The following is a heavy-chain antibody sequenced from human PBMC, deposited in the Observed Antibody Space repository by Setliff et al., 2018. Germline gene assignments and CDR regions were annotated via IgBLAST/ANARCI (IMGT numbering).Heavy chain of an antibody. CDR1: GFTFSNYG. D-gene: IGHD3-3*01. J-gene: IGHJ5*02. CDR3: ARDSRARITIFGVVTDWFDP. CDR2: KWNDGSSK. Sequence: GGSLRLSCVASGFTFSNYGMHWVRQAPGKGLEWVALKWNDGSSKFYGDSVKGRFTISRDNSKNTLYLQMNSLRAEDTAVYYCARDSRARITIFGVVTDWFDPWGQGTLVTV. V-gene: IGHV3-30*02.